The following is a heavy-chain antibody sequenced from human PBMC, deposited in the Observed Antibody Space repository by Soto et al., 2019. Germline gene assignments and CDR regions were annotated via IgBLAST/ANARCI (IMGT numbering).Heavy chain of an antibody. V-gene: IGHV3-30*18. CDR2: ISHNGINK. Sequence: QVHLVESGGGVVQPGRSLRLSCAASGFSFSNFAMHWVRQAPGKGLEWVAVISHNGINKYSADSVKGRFTISRASSKNTVYLQMDSLRPEDTAVYYCAKERFAEYDYWGQGTLVTVSS. CDR3: AKERFAEYDY. CDR1: GFSFSNFA. J-gene: IGHJ4*02.